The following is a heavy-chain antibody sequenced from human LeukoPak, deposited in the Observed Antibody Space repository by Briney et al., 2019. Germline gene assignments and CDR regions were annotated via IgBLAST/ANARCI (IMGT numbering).Heavy chain of an antibody. D-gene: IGHD3-22*01. CDR3: ARGSRAAYDSSGYYYPYFDY. Sequence: GASVKVSCKASGYTFTSYAISWVRQAPGQGLEWMGGIIPIFGTANYAQKFQGRVTITADESTSTAYMELSSLRSEDTAVYYCARGSRAAYDSSGYYYPYFDYWGQGTLVTVSS. CDR1: GYTFTSYA. CDR2: IIPIFGTA. J-gene: IGHJ4*02. V-gene: IGHV1-69*13.